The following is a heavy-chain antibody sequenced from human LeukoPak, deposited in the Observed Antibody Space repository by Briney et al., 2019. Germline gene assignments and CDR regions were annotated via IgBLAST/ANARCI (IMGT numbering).Heavy chain of an antibody. CDR2: IYYSGST. J-gene: IGHJ4*02. CDR3: ARPGSGARPGASVLAGIDY. D-gene: IGHD3-9*01. V-gene: IGHV4-39*01. Sequence: PSETLSLTCTVSGGSFSSSSYYWGWIRQPPGKGLEWIGSIYYSGSTYYNPSLKSRVTISVDTSKNQFSLKLSSVTAADTAVYYCARPGSGARPGASVLAGIDYWGQGTLVTVSS. CDR1: GGSFSSSSYY.